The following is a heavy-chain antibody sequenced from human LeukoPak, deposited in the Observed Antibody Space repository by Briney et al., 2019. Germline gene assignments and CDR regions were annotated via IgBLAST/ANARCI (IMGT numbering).Heavy chain of an antibody. CDR3: ARIAATATGCYDY. V-gene: IGHV3-7*01. Sequence: GGSLRLSCAASGFTLSRCWMSWVRQAPGKGLEWVASIKQDGSETNYMDSVKGRFTISRDNAKNSVSLQMNSLRAEDTAVYYCARIAATATGCYDYWGQGTLVTVSS. CDR1: GFTLSRCW. J-gene: IGHJ4*02. CDR2: IKQDGSET. D-gene: IGHD6-6*01.